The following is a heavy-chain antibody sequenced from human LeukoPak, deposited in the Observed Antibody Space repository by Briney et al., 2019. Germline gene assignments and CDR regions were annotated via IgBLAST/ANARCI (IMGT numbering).Heavy chain of an antibody. D-gene: IGHD3-22*01. V-gene: IGHV4-34*01. J-gene: IGHJ4*02. Sequence: SETLSLTCAVYGGSFSGYYWSWIRQPPGKGLEWIGEINHSGSTDYNPSVKSRVTISVDTSKNQFSLKLSSVTAAGTAVYYCARVENLLPPNYWGQGTLVTVSS. CDR3: ARVENLLPPNY. CDR1: GGSFSGYY. CDR2: INHSGST.